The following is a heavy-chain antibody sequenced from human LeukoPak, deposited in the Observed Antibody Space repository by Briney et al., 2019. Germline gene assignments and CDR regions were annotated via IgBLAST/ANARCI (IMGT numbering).Heavy chain of an antibody. CDR3: ARVCSPLLWFGELGYWFDP. CDR2: ISYDGSNK. J-gene: IGHJ5*02. Sequence: SGGSLRLSCAASGFTFSSYAMHWVRQAPGKGLEWVAVISYDGSNKYYADSVKGRLTISRDNSKNTLYLQMNSLRAEDTAVYYCARVCSPLLWFGELGYWFDPWGQGTLVTVSS. CDR1: GFTFSSYA. V-gene: IGHV3-30*01. D-gene: IGHD3-10*01.